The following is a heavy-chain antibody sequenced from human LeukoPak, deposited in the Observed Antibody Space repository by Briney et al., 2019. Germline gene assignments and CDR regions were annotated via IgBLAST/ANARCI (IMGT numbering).Heavy chain of an antibody. CDR2: RNPNSGNT. D-gene: IGHD3-10*01. CDR3: ARANSVLLWFGELSLRGGDFDY. J-gene: IGHJ4*02. V-gene: IGHV1-8*01. Sequence: EASVKVSCKASGYTFTSYEINWVRQATGQGLEWMGWRNPNSGNTGYAQKFQGRVTMTRNTSISTAYMELSSLRSEDTAVYYCARANSVLLWFGELSLRGGDFDYWGQGTLVTVSS. CDR1: GYTFTSYE.